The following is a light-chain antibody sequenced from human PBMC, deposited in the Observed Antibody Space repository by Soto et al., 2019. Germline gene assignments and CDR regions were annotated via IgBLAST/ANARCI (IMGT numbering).Light chain of an antibody. J-gene: IGLJ2*01. V-gene: IGLV1-44*01. CDR3: AAWDDSMNCVV. CDR2: SNI. CDR1: SSNIGSNT. Sequence: QSVLTQPPSASGTPGQRVTISCYGSSSNIGSNTVNWYQQLPGTAPKFLIYSNIYRPSGIPDRFSGSKSGASASLAISGLQSEDEADYYCAAWDDSMNCVVFGGGTKLTVL.